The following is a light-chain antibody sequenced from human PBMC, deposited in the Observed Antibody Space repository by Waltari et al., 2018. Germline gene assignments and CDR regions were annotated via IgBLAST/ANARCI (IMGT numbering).Light chain of an antibody. J-gene: IGLJ2*01. CDR3: SSRDSSGNHAV. CDR1: SLRTYY. Sequence: SSELTQDPAVSVALGQAVRITCQGDSLRTYYASWYQQKPGQAPVLVIYGKSNRPSGLPDRFSCSSSGNKASLTIRGAQAEDEADYYCSSRDSSGNHAVFGGGTKLTVL. V-gene: IGLV3-19*01. CDR2: GKS.